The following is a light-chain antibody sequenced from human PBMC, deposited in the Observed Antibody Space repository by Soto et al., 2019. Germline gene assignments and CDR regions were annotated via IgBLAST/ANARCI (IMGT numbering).Light chain of an antibody. J-gene: IGLJ1*01. Sequence: QSALTQPASVSGSPGQSITISCTGTSSDIGGYDYVSWYQQHPGKAPKLMIYEVSTRPSGVSNRFSGSKSGNTASLTSSGLRAEDEADYYCSSYSSSSTYVFGTGTKVTVL. CDR1: SSDIGGYDY. CDR3: SSYSSSSTYV. CDR2: EVS. V-gene: IGLV2-14*01.